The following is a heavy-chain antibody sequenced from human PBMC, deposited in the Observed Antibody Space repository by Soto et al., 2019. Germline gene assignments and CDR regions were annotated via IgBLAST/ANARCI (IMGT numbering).Heavy chain of an antibody. J-gene: IGHJ6*02. Sequence: ASVKVSCKASGYTFTSYGISWVRQAPGQGLEWMGWISAYNGNTNYAQKLQGRVTMTTDTSTSTAYMELRSLRAEDTAVYYCAREMGATGSYCYGMDVWGQGTTVTVSS. CDR1: GYTFTSYG. V-gene: IGHV1-18*04. D-gene: IGHD1-26*01. CDR3: AREMGATGSYCYGMDV. CDR2: ISAYNGNT.